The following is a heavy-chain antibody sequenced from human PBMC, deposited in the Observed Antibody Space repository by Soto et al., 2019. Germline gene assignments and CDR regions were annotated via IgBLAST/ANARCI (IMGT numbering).Heavy chain of an antibody. CDR3: AKACRNWNYSPPAYYGMDV. D-gene: IGHD1-7*01. J-gene: IGHJ6*02. CDR2: ISGSGGST. CDR1: GFTFSSYA. V-gene: IGHV3-23*01. Sequence: GGSLRLSCAASGFTFSSYAMSWVRQAPGKGLEWVSAISGSGGSTYYADSVKGRFTISRDNSKNTLYLQMNSLRAEDTAVYYCAKACRNWNYSPPAYYGMDVWGQGTTVTVSS.